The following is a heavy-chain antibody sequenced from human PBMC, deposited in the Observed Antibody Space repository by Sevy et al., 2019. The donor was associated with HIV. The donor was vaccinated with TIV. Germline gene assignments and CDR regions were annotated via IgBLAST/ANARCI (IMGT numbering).Heavy chain of an antibody. V-gene: IGHV1-2*06. CDR2: INPNSGGT. Sequence: ASVKVSCKASGYTFTGYYIHWVRQAPGQGLEWMGRINPNSGGTNYAQKFQGRVTMTRDTSISTAYMELSRLRSDDTAVYYCARDFYDFWSAHKGTMGYWGQGTLVTVSS. CDR3: ARDFYDFWSAHKGTMGY. J-gene: IGHJ4*02. D-gene: IGHD3-3*01. CDR1: GYTFTGYY.